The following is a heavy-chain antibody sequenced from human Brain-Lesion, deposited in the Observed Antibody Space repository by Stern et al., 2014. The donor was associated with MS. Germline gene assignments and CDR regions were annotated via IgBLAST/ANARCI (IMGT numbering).Heavy chain of an antibody. D-gene: IGHD3-3*01. CDR3: ARDQRGITIFGVVTDYYYLGMDV. CDR2: INPNTGGP. V-gene: IGHV1-2*02. Sequence: QLVESGAEVKKPGASVKVSCKTSGYIFTGYYIHWVRQAPGQGLEWTAWINPNTGGPKYAQKFQGRVTMSRDTSISTAYVELSSLTSDDTAVYYCARDQRGITIFGVVTDYYYLGMDVWGQGTTVTVSS. J-gene: IGHJ6*02. CDR1: GYIFTGYY.